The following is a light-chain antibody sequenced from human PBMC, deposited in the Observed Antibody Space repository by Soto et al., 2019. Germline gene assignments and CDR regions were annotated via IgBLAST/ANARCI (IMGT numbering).Light chain of an antibody. V-gene: IGKV1-27*01. CDR2: TAY. CDR1: QGISNY. Sequence: DIQMTQSPSSLSASVGDRVTIACRASQGISNYLAWYQQKPGKVPKLLICTAYTLQPGVPSRFSGSGSGTDFTLTISSLQPEDVATYYCQNYNSAPKLTFGGGTKVEI. CDR3: QNYNSAPKLT. J-gene: IGKJ4*01.